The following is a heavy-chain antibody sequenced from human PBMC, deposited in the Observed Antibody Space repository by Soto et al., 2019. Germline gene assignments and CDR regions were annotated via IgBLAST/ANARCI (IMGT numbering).Heavy chain of an antibody. CDR1: GFTFSSYA. CDR2: ISGSGGST. Sequence: GGSLRLSCAASGFTFSSYAMSWVRQAPGKGLEWVSAISGSGGSTYYADSVKGRSTISRDNSKNTLYLQMNSLRAEDTAVYYCANLPVSGSATSSDYWGQGTLVTVSS. CDR3: ANLPVSGSATSSDY. J-gene: IGHJ4*02. D-gene: IGHD1-26*01. V-gene: IGHV3-23*01.